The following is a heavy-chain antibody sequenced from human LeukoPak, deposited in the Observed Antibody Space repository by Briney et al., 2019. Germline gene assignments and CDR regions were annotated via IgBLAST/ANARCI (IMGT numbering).Heavy chain of an antibody. CDR3: ATIYYSYFYMNV. CDR1: GGSFSGYY. D-gene: IGHD3-10*01. CDR2: INHSGST. Sequence: SETLSLTCAVYGGSFSGYYWSWIRQPPGKGLEWIGEINHSGSTNYNPSLKSRVTISLDTSKNQFSLKMSSVTAADTAVYYCATIYYSYFYMNVWGKGTTVTVSS. V-gene: IGHV4-34*01. J-gene: IGHJ6*03.